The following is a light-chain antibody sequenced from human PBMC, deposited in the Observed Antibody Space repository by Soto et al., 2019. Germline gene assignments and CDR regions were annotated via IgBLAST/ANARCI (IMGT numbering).Light chain of an antibody. CDR1: QTTNTW. CDR3: EKYISYTYN. J-gene: IGKJ2*01. CDR2: DAS. Sequence: DIQMTQFPSTLSASVGDRVTITCRASQTTNTWLAWYQQKPGTAHKLLIYDASSLEGGVPSRFSASGSGTEFTLTISSLQPDDLATYYLEKYISYTYNFGQGTKVEIK. V-gene: IGKV1-5*01.